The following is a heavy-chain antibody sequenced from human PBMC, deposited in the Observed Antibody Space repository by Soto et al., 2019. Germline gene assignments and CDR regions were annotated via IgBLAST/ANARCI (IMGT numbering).Heavy chain of an antibody. V-gene: IGHV4-34*01. D-gene: IGHD6-13*01. J-gene: IGHJ4*02. CDR1: GGSFSGYY. CDR2: IXHXGXX. Sequence: SETLSLTCAVYGGSFSGYYWSWIRQPPGKGLEWIGEIXHXGXXXYXXSLKSRVTISVDTSKNQFSLKLSSVTAADTAVYYCAETIAAAATFDYWGQGTQVTVSS. CDR3: AETIAAAATFDY.